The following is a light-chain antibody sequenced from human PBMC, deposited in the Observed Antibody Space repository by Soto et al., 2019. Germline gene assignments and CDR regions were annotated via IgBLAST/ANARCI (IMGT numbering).Light chain of an antibody. CDR1: QSISSH. Sequence: EIVLTQSPATLSLSPGERATLSCRASQSISSHLDWYQQKPGQAPRLLMYDVSNRATDIPARCSCSGSGTDFCLTISSLEAEDFAVYYCQQRHNWPLTFGGGTKVEIK. J-gene: IGKJ4*01. V-gene: IGKV3-11*01. CDR3: QQRHNWPLT. CDR2: DVS.